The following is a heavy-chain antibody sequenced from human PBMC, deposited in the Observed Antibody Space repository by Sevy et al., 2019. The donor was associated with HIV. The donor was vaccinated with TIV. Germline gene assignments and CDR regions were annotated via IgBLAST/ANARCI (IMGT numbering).Heavy chain of an antibody. CDR3: VSLFLSYRSGWSYFDY. J-gene: IGHJ4*02. CDR1: GFTVNDKY. D-gene: IGHD6-19*01. CDR2: IFSSGST. Sequence: GESLKISCAISGFTVNDKYIIWDRQAPGKGLEWVSVIFSSGSTYYADSAKGRFTISRDNSKNTVDLQMNSVRAEDTAVYYCVSLFLSYRSGWSYFDYWGQGTLVTVSS. V-gene: IGHV3-66*02.